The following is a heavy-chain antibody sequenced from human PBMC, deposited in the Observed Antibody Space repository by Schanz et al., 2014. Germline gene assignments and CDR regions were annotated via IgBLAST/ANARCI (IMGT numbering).Heavy chain of an antibody. Sequence: QLQLQESGPGLVKPSETLSLTCTVSGGSISSSSYYWGWIRQTSGKGLEWIGSIYYRGNTYYNPTLKSGVTISVDTSKNHFPLKLSSVPAADTAVYYCARLEGCSGGSCYSLDLWGQGTLVTVSS. V-gene: IGHV4-39*01. CDR1: GGSISSSSYY. CDR3: ARLEGCSGGSCYSLDL. J-gene: IGHJ4*02. D-gene: IGHD2-15*01. CDR2: IYYRGNT.